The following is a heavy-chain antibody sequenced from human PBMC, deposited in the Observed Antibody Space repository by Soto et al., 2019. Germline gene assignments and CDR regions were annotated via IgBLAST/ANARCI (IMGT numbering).Heavy chain of an antibody. CDR1: GFTFDDYA. J-gene: IGHJ1*01. CDR2: ISWNSGSI. Sequence: HPGGSLSLSCAASGFTFDDYAMHWVRQAPGKGLEWVSGISWNSGSIGYADSVKGRFTISRDNAKNSLYLQMNSLRAEDTALYYCAKVSDYGDYAFQHWGQGTLVTVSS. V-gene: IGHV3-9*01. CDR3: AKVSDYGDYAFQH. D-gene: IGHD4-17*01.